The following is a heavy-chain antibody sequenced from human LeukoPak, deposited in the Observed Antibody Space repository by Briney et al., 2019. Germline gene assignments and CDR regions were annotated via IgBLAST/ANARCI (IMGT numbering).Heavy chain of an antibody. V-gene: IGHV4-61*02. CDR2: IYTSGNT. J-gene: IGHJ4*02. Sequence: PSQTLSLTCTVSGDSISSGRDYWTWIRQPAGKGLEWIGRIYTSGNTDYNPSLTSRVTISLDTSKSQFSMKLQSVTAADTAVCYCAIGLSSFYAFLDYWGQGSLVTVSS. CDR1: GDSISSGRDY. D-gene: IGHD3-16*01. CDR3: AIGLSSFYAFLDY.